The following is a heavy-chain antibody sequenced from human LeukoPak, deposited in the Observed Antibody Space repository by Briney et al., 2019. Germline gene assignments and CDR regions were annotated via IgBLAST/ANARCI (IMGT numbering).Heavy chain of an antibody. J-gene: IGHJ4*02. Sequence: GGSLRLSCAASGLIFSRDGMHWVRQAPGKGLEWVAVISDDGNIKYYADSVKGRFTISRDNSKNTLYLQMNSLRAEDTAVYYCAKDLGFRVTTAYFDYWGQGTLVTVSS. CDR2: ISDDGNIK. CDR3: AKDLGFRVTTAYFDY. V-gene: IGHV3-30*18. D-gene: IGHD4-17*01. CDR1: GLIFSRDG.